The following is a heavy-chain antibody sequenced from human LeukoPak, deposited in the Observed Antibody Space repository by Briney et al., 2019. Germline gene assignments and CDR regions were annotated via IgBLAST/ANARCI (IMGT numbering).Heavy chain of an antibody. J-gene: IGHJ4*02. D-gene: IGHD5-12*01. Sequence: GGSLRLSCAASGFTFSSYWMHWVRQAPGKGLVWVSRINSDGSSTSYADSVKGRFTISRDNAKNTLYLQMNSLRAEDTAVYYCASIVATPETFDYWGQGTLVTVSS. CDR2: INSDGSST. CDR3: ASIVATPETFDY. V-gene: IGHV3-74*01. CDR1: GFTFSSYW.